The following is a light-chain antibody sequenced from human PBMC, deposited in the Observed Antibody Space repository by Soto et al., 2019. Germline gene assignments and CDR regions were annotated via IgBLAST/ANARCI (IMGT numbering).Light chain of an antibody. V-gene: IGKV3-15*01. CDR2: GAS. J-gene: IGKJ1*01. CDR1: QSVSSN. CDR3: QQYNNWPPWT. Sequence: EIVMTQSPATLSVSPGERATLSCRASQSVSSNLAWYQQKPGPAPRLLIYGASTRATGIPARFSGSGAGTAFTLTISSLQSEDFAVYYCQQYNNWPPWTFGQGTKVEIK.